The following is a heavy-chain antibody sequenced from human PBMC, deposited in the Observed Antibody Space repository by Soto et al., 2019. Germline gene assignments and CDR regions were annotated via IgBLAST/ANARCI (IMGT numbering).Heavy chain of an antibody. Sequence: EVHLVESGGGLVQPGRSLRLSCAASGFTFDDYGMHWVRQVPGKGLEWVSGISWNSGTIDYAGSVRGRFTISRDNAKNSLYLQMNSLRGEDTAVYYCARDKDRDDEGPFDYWGQGTLVTVSS. CDR3: ARDKDRDDEGPFDY. V-gene: IGHV3-9*01. CDR1: GFTFDDYG. CDR2: ISWNSGTI. D-gene: IGHD1-1*01. J-gene: IGHJ4*02.